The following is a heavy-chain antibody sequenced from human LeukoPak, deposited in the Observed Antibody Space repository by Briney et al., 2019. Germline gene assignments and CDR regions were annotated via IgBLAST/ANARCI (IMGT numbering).Heavy chain of an antibody. V-gene: IGHV3-64*01. CDR3: AKGTLGVVVNFDY. D-gene: IGHD3-22*01. Sequence: GGSLRLSCAASGFAFSSYGMHWVRQAPGKGLEYVSAISSNGGSTYYANSVKGRFIISRDNSKNTLYLQMNSLRAEDTAVYYCAKGTLGVVVNFDYWGQGTLVTVSS. CDR2: ISSNGGST. J-gene: IGHJ4*02. CDR1: GFAFSSYG.